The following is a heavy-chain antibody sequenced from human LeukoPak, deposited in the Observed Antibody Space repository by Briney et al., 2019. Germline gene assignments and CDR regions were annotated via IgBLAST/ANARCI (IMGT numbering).Heavy chain of an antibody. Sequence: GGSLRLSCVASGFTFSSYATSWVRQAPGKGLEWVSVIGGSGGSTYYADSVKGRFTISRANSKNTLYLQMNSLRAEDTAVYYCAKDQSGSLYYFDYWGQGTLVTVSS. CDR3: AKDQSGSLYYFDY. D-gene: IGHD1-26*01. CDR1: GFTFSSYA. J-gene: IGHJ4*02. CDR2: IGGSGGST. V-gene: IGHV3-23*01.